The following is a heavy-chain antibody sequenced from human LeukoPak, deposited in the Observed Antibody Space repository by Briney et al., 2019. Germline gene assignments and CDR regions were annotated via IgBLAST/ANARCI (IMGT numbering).Heavy chain of an antibody. D-gene: IGHD4-17*01. CDR2: IWYDGSNK. CDR1: GFTLTSYG. J-gene: IGHJ4*02. Sequence: GGSLRLSCAASGFTLTSYGMHWVRQAPGPGLEGVAVIWYDGSNKYYADSVKGRFTITRDNSKNTLYLQMNSLRAEDTAVYYCAREEATVTTFDYWGQGTLVTVSS. CDR3: AREEATVTTFDY. V-gene: IGHV3-33*01.